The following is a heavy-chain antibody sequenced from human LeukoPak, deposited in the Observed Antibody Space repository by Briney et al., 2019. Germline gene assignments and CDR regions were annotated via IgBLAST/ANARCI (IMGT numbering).Heavy chain of an antibody. CDR3: ARVRGITRTPGDYYYYMDV. Sequence: GSVKVSCKASGYTFTGYYLHWVRQAPGQGPEWMGWINPNSGGTNYAQHFQGRVTMTRDTSINTANMELNRLTSDDTAMYYCARVRGITRTPGDYYYYMDVWGKGTTVTVSS. CDR1: GYTFTGYY. V-gene: IGHV1-2*02. D-gene: IGHD1-20*01. J-gene: IGHJ6*03. CDR2: INPNSGGT.